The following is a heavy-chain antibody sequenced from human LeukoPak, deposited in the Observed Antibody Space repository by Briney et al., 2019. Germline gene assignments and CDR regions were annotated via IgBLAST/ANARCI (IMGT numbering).Heavy chain of an antibody. CDR1: GGSISIYR. CDR3: ARDRSYDSSGFFDY. V-gene: IGHV4-4*07. Sequence: SETLSLTCTLSGGSISIYRWSWIRQPAGKGLEWMGRIDTSGNTNYNPSLNGRATMSVDTSKTQFYLNLRSVTAADTAVYYCARDRSYDSSGFFDYWGQGTLVTVSS. CDR2: IDTSGNT. D-gene: IGHD3-22*01. J-gene: IGHJ4*02.